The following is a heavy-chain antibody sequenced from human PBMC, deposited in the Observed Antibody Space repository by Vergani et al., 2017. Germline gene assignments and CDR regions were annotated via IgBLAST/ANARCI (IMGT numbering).Heavy chain of an antibody. CDR3: ARLSLSSGNPDKPDNWFDP. J-gene: IGHJ5*02. D-gene: IGHD4-23*01. Sequence: QLQLQESGPGLVKPSETLSLTCTVSGGSISSSSYYWGWIRQPPGKGLEWIGSIYYSGSTYYNPSLKIRVTISVDTSKKQFSLKLSSVTAADTAVYYCARLSLSSGNPDKPDNWFDPWGQGTLVTVSS. V-gene: IGHV4-39*01. CDR2: IYYSGST. CDR1: GGSISSSSYY.